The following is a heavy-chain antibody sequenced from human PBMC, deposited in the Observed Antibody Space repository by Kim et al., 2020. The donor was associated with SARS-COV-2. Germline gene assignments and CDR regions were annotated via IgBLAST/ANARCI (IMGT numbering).Heavy chain of an antibody. CDR1: GGSMSSDS. Sequence: SETLSLTCTVSGGSMSSDSWSWIRQHPGKGLEWIGYIYYSGSTNYNPSLKSRVTISIDTSKNQFSLKLSSVTAADTAVYYCARRGSGSYSFWFDPWGHGILVTVSS. J-gene: IGHJ5*02. V-gene: IGHV4-59*08. D-gene: IGHD3-10*01. CDR3: ARRGSGSYSFWFDP. CDR2: IYYSGST.